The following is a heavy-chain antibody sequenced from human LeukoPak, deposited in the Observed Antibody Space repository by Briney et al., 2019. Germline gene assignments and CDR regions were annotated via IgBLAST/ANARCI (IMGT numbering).Heavy chain of an antibody. V-gene: IGHV4-4*02. J-gene: IGHJ5*02. CDR1: GGSISSSNW. CDR2: IYHSGST. D-gene: IGHD4-17*01. Sequence: SETLSLTCAVSGGSISSSNWWSWVRQPPGKGLEWIGEIYHSGSTNYNPSLKSRVTISVDKSKNQFSLKPSSVTAADTAVYYCARVSGDYPNWFDPWGQGTLVTVSS. CDR3: ARVSGDYPNWFDP.